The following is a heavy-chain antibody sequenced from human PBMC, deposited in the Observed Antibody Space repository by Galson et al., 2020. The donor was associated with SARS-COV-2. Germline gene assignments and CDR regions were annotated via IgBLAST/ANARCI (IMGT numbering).Heavy chain of an antibody. CDR1: GGSISGYY. CDR3: AREENFFLVVTATRMCYFDY. CDR2: INSSGNT. D-gene: IGHD2-21*02. V-gene: IGHV4-34*01. Sequence: SETLSLTSAAYGGSISGYYWSCSRHPPGNGLASNGKINSSGNTNYNPSLNSRITISVDPSKNHFTLKLSSVTAADTAVYYCAREENFFLVVTATRMCYFDYWGRGTLATVSS. J-gene: IGHJ4*02.